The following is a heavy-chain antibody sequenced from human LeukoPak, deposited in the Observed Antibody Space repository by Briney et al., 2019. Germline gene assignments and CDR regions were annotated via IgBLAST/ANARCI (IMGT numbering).Heavy chain of an antibody. Sequence: GGSLRLSCAASGFTFSSYGMHWVRQAPGKGLEWVAVISYDGGNKYYADSVKGRFTISRDNSKNTLYLQMNSLRAEDTAVYYCAKDMVHYYDSSGYDTLADYWGQGTLVTVSS. CDR1: GFTFSSYG. J-gene: IGHJ4*02. D-gene: IGHD3-22*01. CDR2: ISYDGGNK. V-gene: IGHV3-30*18. CDR3: AKDMVHYYDSSGYDTLADY.